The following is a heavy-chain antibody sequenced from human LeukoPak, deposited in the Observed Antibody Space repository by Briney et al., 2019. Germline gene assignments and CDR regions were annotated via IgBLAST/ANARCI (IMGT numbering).Heavy chain of an antibody. V-gene: IGHV3-72*01. Sequence: GESLKISCGASGFSFRDHYMDWVRQPPGKGLEWVGRIRTKPKSYTTDYAASVKGRFTISRDDSKNLLYLQMNSLKTEDTAVYYCGRVGDYFDNNGYSLDAVDAWGRGTMVTVSS. CDR1: GFSFRDHY. CDR3: GRVGDYFDNNGYSLDAVDA. CDR2: IRTKPKSYTT. J-gene: IGHJ3*01. D-gene: IGHD3-22*01.